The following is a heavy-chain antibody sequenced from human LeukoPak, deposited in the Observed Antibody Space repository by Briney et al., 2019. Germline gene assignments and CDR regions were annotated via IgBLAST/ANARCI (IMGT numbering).Heavy chain of an antibody. V-gene: IGHV5-51*01. CDR3: ARHLSSLEGTYHFDY. J-gene: IGHJ4*02. Sequence: GESLKISCKGSGYSFTSYWIGWVRQMPGKGLEWMGIIYPGDSNTRYSPSFQGHVTISADKSTRTAYLQWRSLEASDTAMYYCARHLSSLEGTYHFDYWGQGTLVTVSS. D-gene: IGHD1-14*01. CDR2: IYPGDSNT. CDR1: GYSFTSYW.